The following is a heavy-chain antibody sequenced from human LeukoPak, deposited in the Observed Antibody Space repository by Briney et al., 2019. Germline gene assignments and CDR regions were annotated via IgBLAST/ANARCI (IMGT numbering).Heavy chain of an antibody. CDR2: IRYDGSNK. J-gene: IGHJ4*02. V-gene: IGHV3-30*02. D-gene: IGHD3-3*01. CDR3: ARGRFLEWLLYGWLGSGPDY. Sequence: GGSLRLSCAASGFTFSSYGMHWVRQAPGKGLEWVAFIRYDGSNKYYADSVKGRFTISRDNSKNTLYLQMNSLRAEDTAVYYCARGRFLEWLLYGWLGSGPDYWGQGTLVTVSS. CDR1: GFTFSSYG.